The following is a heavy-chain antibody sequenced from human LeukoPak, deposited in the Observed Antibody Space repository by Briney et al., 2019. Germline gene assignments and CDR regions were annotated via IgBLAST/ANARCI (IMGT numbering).Heavy chain of an antibody. CDR2: MNPNSGNT. J-gene: IGHJ4*02. Sequence: GASVKVSCKASGYTFTSYDIDWVRQATGQGLEWMGWMNPNSGNTGYAQKFQGRVTMTRNTSISTAYMELSSLRSEDTAVYYCARAGARQIAAVGYWGQGTLVTVSS. CDR3: ARAGARQIAAVGY. V-gene: IGHV1-8*01. CDR1: GYTFTSYD. D-gene: IGHD6-13*01.